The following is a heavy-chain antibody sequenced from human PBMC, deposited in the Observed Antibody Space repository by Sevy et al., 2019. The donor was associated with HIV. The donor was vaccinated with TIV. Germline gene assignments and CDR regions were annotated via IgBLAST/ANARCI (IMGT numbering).Heavy chain of an antibody. Sequence: SETLSLTCTVSGDSSSGYYWSWIRQPPGKGLEWIGYFFYSGSTNYNPSLKSRVTISVDTTRNQVSLKVRSVTAADTAVYYCARGIAAPRGMDVWGQGTTVTVSS. CDR3: ARGIAAPRGMDV. J-gene: IGHJ6*02. V-gene: IGHV4-59*01. CDR1: GDSSSGYY. CDR2: FFYSGST. D-gene: IGHD6-13*01.